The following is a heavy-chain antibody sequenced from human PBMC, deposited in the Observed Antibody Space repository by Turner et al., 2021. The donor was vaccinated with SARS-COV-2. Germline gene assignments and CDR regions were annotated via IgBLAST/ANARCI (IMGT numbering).Heavy chain of an antibody. Sequence: QVQLQESRPGLVKPAQTLSRTLTVSGGSISSGAYYWSWIRQHPGKGVELIGYIDYSGSTYYDPSLKGRVTISGDTSKNQFSLKLSSVTAADTAVYYCAKGRGYYGAGGYYNPYYYGMDVWGQGTTVTVSS. V-gene: IGHV4-31*03. CDR3: AKGRGYYGAGGYYNPYYYGMDV. J-gene: IGHJ6*02. CDR1: GGSISSGAYY. D-gene: IGHD3-10*01. CDR2: IDYSGST.